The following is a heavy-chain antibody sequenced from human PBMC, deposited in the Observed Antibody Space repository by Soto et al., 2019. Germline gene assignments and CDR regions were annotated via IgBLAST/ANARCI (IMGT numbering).Heavy chain of an antibody. CDR1: GYSFTSYW. CDR2: IYPGDSDT. Sequence: GESLKISCKGSGYSFTSYWIGWVRQMPGKGLEWMGIIYPGDSDTRYSPSFQGQVTISADKSISTAYLQWSSLKASDTAMYYCARRRANPGRGFTVTRATGYYYYYMDVWGKGTTVTVSS. D-gene: IGHD4-17*01. CDR3: ARRRANPGRGFTVTRATGYYYYYMDV. J-gene: IGHJ6*03. V-gene: IGHV5-51*01.